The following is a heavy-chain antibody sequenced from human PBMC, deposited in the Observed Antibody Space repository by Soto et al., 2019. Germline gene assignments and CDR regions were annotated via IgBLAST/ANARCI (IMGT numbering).Heavy chain of an antibody. CDR3: AADRHGLPGYHYFDY. V-gene: IGHV1-58*02. Sequence: SVKVSCKASGFTFTSSAMQWLRQARGQRLEWIGWIVVGSGNTNYAQKFQERVTITRDMSTSTAYMELSSLRSEDTAVYYCAADRHGLPGYHYFDYWGQGTLVTVSS. CDR2: IVVGSGNT. D-gene: IGHD3-9*01. CDR1: GFTFTSSA. J-gene: IGHJ4*02.